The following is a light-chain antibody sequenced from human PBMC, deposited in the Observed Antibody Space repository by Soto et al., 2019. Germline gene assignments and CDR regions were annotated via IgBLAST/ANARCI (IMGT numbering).Light chain of an antibody. Sequence: DIQMTQSPSSVPASVGDRGSIICRASQGISSYLAWYQQKPGKARKLLIYAASNLQSGVKSRFSGSGSGTDFTLTISSLQPEDFATYYCQQANSFPLTFGEGTKVDIK. CDR2: AAS. CDR3: QQANSFPLT. J-gene: IGKJ4*01. CDR1: QGISSY. V-gene: IGKV1-12*01.